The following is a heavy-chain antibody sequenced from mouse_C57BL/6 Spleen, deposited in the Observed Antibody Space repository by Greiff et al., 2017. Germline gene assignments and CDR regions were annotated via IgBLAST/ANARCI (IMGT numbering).Heavy chain of an antibody. CDR3: ASYDGNYEWFAY. Sequence: QVQLQQSGPELVKPGASVKISCKASGYAFSSSWMNWVKQRPGKGLEWIGRIYPGDGDTKYNGKFKGKATLTADKSSSTAYMQLSSLTSEDSAVYCCASYDGNYEWFAYWGQGTLVTVSA. CDR2: IYPGDGDT. CDR1: GYAFSSSW. D-gene: IGHD2-1*01. V-gene: IGHV1-82*01. J-gene: IGHJ3*01.